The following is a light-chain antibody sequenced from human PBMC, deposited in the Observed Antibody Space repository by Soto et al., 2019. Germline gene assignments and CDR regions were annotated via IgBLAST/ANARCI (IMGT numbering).Light chain of an antibody. CDR1: QSVSSSY. Sequence: EIVWTQSPGTLSLSPGERATLSCRASQSVSSSYLAWYQQKPGQAPRLLIYDASSRATGIPDRFSGSGSGTDFTLTISRLEPEDFAVYYCQQYGSSPLTFGQGTNVEIK. CDR3: QQYGSSPLT. V-gene: IGKV3-20*01. J-gene: IGKJ1*01. CDR2: DAS.